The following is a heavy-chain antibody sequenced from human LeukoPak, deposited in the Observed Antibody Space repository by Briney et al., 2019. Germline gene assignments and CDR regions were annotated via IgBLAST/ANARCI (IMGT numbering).Heavy chain of an antibody. CDR3: AKDPVDTIFGVVITYFDY. J-gene: IGHJ4*02. V-gene: IGHV3-23*01. Sequence: GGSLRLSCAASGFTFSSYSMDWVRQAPGKGLEWVSAISGSGGSTYYADSVKGRFTISRDNSKNTLYLQMNSLRAEDTAVYYCAKDPVDTIFGVVITYFDYWGQGTLVTVSS. D-gene: IGHD3-3*01. CDR1: GFTFSSYS. CDR2: ISGSGGST.